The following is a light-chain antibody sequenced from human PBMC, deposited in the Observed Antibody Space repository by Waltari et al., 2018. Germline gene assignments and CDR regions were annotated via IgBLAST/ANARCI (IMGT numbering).Light chain of an antibody. V-gene: IGLV3-19*01. CDR1: SLRTYS. Sequence: SSELTQDPAVSVALGQTVRITCQGDSLRTYSADWYQQRPGQAPILVLFSTDDRPSGIPDRFSGSSSRDTASLTITVTQAEDEADYYCASRDPTANAVVFGGGTKLTVL. CDR3: ASRDPTANAVV. J-gene: IGLJ2*01. CDR2: STD.